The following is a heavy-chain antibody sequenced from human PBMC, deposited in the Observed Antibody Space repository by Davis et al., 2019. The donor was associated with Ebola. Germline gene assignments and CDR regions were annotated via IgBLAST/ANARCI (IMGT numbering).Heavy chain of an antibody. CDR2: IHYSGTT. CDR1: GGSISGYF. J-gene: IGHJ6*02. Sequence: MPSETLSLTCTVSGGSISGYFWSWIRQSPGKGLEWVGYIHYSGTTNYNPSLESRLTISVDTSKNQLSLKLSSVTAADTAVYYCARHDVITKFQNGMDGWGRGTTITVSS. D-gene: IGHD1-14*01. V-gene: IGHV4-59*08. CDR3: ARHDVITKFQNGMDG.